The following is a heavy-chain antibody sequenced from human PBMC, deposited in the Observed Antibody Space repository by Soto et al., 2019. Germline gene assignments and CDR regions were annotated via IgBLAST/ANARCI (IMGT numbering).Heavy chain of an antibody. D-gene: IGHD2-21*01. CDR1: GYTFTEND. V-gene: IGHV1-8*01. CDR2: MTPNSGNT. Sequence: VQLVQSGAEVKRPGASVKVSCKASGYTFTENDINWVRQATGQGLEGMGWMTPNSGNTGYAHKFQGRVTMTRDNSITTAYSELSSLRSEDTAVYFCVRAQLDYYSADYLDNWGEGTLVTVS. J-gene: IGHJ4*02. CDR3: VRAQLDYYSADYLDN.